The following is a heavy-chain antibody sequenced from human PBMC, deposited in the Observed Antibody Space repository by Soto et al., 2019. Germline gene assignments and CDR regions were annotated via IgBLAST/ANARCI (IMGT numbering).Heavy chain of an antibody. D-gene: IGHD4-17*01. J-gene: IGHJ4*02. V-gene: IGHV3-30-3*01. Sequence: QGQLAESGGGVVQPGRSLRLSCAASGFTFSSYAMHWVRQAPGKGLEWVAVISYDGSSKYYADSVKGRFTISRDNSKNTLYLQMNSLRVEDTAVYYCARALGDYGDYWGQGTLVTVSS. CDR2: ISYDGSSK. CDR3: ARALGDYGDY. CDR1: GFTFSSYA.